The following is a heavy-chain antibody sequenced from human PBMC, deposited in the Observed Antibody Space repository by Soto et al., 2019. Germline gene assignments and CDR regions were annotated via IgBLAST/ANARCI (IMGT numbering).Heavy chain of an antibody. CDR1: GGTFSSYA. Sequence: GPQVKVSCKASGGTFSSYAISWGRQAPGQGREWMGGIIPIFGTANYAQKFQGRVTITADESTSTAYMELSSLRSEDTAVYYCARGEFIVVVPAAISMDVWGQGTTVTVSS. J-gene: IGHJ6*02. CDR2: IIPIFGTA. CDR3: ARGEFIVVVPAAISMDV. V-gene: IGHV1-69*01. D-gene: IGHD2-2*01.